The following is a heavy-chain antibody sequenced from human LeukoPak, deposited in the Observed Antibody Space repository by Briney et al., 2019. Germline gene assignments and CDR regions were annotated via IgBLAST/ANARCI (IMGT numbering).Heavy chain of an antibody. CDR2: INWNGGST. J-gene: IGHJ6*03. V-gene: IGHV3-20*04. CDR3: ARGNWNDGSYYYYMDV. CDR1: GFTFDDYG. Sequence: PGGSLRLSCAASGFTFDDYGMSWVRQAPGKGLEWVSGINWNGGSTGYADSVKGRFTISRDNAKNSLYLQMNSLRAEDTALYYCARGNWNDGSYYYYMDVWGKGTTVTVSS. D-gene: IGHD1-1*01.